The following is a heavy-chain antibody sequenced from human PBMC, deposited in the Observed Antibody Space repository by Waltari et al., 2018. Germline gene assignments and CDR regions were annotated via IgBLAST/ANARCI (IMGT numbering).Heavy chain of an antibody. J-gene: IGHJ6*02. D-gene: IGHD2-2*01. V-gene: IGHV3-33*01. CDR2: IWYDGSNK. CDR1: GFTFSSYG. CDR3: AREDIVVVPAALKRYYYYYGMDV. Sequence: QVQLVASGGGVVQPGRSLSLPCAASGFTFSSYGMHWVRQAPGKGLEGGAVIWYDGSNKYYADSVKGRFTISRDNSKNTLYLQMNSLRAEDTAVYYCAREDIVVVPAALKRYYYYYGMDVWGQGTTVTVSS.